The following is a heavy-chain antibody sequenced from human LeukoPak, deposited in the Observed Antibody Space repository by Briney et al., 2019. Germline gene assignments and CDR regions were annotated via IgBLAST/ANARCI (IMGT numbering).Heavy chain of an antibody. Sequence: GASVKVSCKAPGYTFTGYYMHWVRQAPGQGLEWMGWINPNSGGTNYAQKFQGRVTMTRDTSISTAYMELSRLRSDDTAVYYCARGPPGRQQLVRVYFDYWGQGTLVTVSS. CDR3: ARGPPGRQQLVRVYFDY. CDR2: INPNSGGT. CDR1: GYTFTGYY. J-gene: IGHJ4*02. D-gene: IGHD6-13*01. V-gene: IGHV1-2*02.